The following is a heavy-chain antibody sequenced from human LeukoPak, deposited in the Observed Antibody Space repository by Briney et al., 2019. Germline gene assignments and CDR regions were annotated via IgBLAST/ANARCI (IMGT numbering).Heavy chain of an antibody. CDR2: IIPILGIA. V-gene: IGHV1-69*04. CDR1: GGTFSSYA. D-gene: IGHD5-18*01. J-gene: IGHJ4*02. CDR3: ARTHTATAPFDY. Sequence: SVKVSCKASGGTFSSYAISWVRQAPGQGLEWMGRIIPILGIASYAQKFQGRVTITADKSTSTAYMELSSLRSEDTAVYYCARTHTATAPFDYWSQGTLVTVSS.